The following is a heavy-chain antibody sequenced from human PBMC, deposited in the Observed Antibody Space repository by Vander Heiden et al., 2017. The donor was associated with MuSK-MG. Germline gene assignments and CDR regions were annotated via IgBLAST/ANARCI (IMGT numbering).Heavy chain of an antibody. Sequence: EVQLLESGGGLVQPGGSLRLPCAASGFTFSSHAMTWVRPAPGKGLEWVSAISGSGGSTYYADSVKGRFTISRDNSKNTLYMQMNRLRAEDTAVYYCAKSPEGGTAILRFDYWGQGTLVTVSS. V-gene: IGHV3-23*01. CDR2: ISGSGGST. CDR3: AKSPEGGTAILRFDY. D-gene: IGHD2-2*02. CDR1: GFTFSSHA. J-gene: IGHJ4*02.